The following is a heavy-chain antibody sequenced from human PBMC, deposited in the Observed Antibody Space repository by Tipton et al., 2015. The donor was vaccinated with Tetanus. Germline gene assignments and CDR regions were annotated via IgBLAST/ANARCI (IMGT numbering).Heavy chain of an antibody. J-gene: IGHJ6*02. Sequence: QVQLVQSGAEVKKPGASVKVSCKASGYTFTGYYMYWVRQAPGQGLEWMGWIDPNSGGTVYAQKFHGRVTMTRDTSISTAYMELRSLRSDDTAVYYCARDRGDYIYYGMDVWGPGTTVTVS. CDR3: ARDRGDYIYYGMDV. CDR2: IDPNSGGT. CDR1: GYTFTGYY. V-gene: IGHV1-2*02. D-gene: IGHD3-22*01.